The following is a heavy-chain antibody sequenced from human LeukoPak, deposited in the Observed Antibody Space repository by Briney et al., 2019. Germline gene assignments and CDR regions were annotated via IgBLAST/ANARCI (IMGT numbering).Heavy chain of an antibody. CDR1: GFTFSRYS. D-gene: IGHD4-17*01. CDR3: ARAYTNGDYLDY. J-gene: IGHJ4*02. CDR2: ISDSSRHI. Sequence: GGSLRLSCAASGFTFSRYSLNWVRQAPGKGLEWVSCISDSSRHIYYADSVKGRFNISRDNAKSSPSLQMNSLRVDDTAVYYCARAYTNGDYLDYWGQGTLVTVSS. V-gene: IGHV3-21*01.